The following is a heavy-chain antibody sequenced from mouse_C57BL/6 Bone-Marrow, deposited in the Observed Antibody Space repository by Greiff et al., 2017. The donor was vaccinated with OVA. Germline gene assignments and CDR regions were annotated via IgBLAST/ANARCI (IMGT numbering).Heavy chain of an antibody. V-gene: IGHV1-81*01. CDR2: IYPRSGNT. J-gene: IGHJ2*01. Sequence: VKVVESGAELARPGASVKLSCKASGYTFTSYGISWVKQRTGQGLEWIGEIYPRSGNTYYNEKFKGKATLTADKSSSTAYMELRSLTSEDSAVYFCARPTMIKYYFDYWGQGTTLTVSS. D-gene: IGHD2-4*01. CDR3: ARPTMIKYYFDY. CDR1: GYTFTSYG.